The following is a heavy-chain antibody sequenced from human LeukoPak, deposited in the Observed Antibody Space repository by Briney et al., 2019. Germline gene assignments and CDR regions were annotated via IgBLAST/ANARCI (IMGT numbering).Heavy chain of an antibody. D-gene: IGHD3-22*01. V-gene: IGHV3-7*01. CDR3: ATYDSSDYGSEYFQH. CDR1: GFTFSSYW. Sequence: GGSLRLSCVASGFTFSSYWMSWVRQAPGKGLEWVANIKQDGSEKYYVDSVKGRFTISRDNAKNSLFLQMNSLRAEDTAVYYCATYDSSDYGSEYFQHWGQGTLVTVSS. CDR2: IKQDGSEK. J-gene: IGHJ1*01.